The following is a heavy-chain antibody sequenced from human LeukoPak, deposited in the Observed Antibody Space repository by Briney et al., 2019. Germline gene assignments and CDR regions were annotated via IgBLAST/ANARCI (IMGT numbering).Heavy chain of an antibody. J-gene: IGHJ4*01. Sequence: GGSLRLSCTTPGFTFGDYAMSWGRQAPGKGLEWLSFISAGGYPIYYADSVRGRFTISRDTAKNSLYLQMNSLRVEDTAVYYCVMTAGPPTDHWGQGALVTVSS. CDR1: GFTFGDYA. V-gene: IGHV3-48*03. CDR3: VMTAGPPTDH. CDR2: ISAGGYPI.